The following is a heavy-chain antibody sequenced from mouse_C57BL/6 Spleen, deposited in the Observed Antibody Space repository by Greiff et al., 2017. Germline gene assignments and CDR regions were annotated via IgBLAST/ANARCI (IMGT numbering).Heavy chain of an antibody. J-gene: IGHJ3*01. Sequence: QVQLQQSGAELVKPGASVKISCKASGYAFSSHWTNWVKQRPGKGLEWIGQIYPGDGDPNYNGKFKGKATLTADKSSSTAYMQLSSLTSEDSAVYFCAREGNWDSYWGQGTLVTVSA. D-gene: IGHD4-1*01. CDR1: GYAFSSHW. CDR2: IYPGDGDP. V-gene: IGHV1-80*01. CDR3: AREGNWDSY.